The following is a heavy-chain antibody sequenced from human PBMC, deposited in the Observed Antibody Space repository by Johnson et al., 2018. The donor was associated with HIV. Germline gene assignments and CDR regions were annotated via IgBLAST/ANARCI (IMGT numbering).Heavy chain of an antibody. CDR3: ARDTDIVVVPARGDAFDI. CDR2: IRSKAYGGTT. D-gene: IGHD2-2*01. J-gene: IGHJ3*02. CDR1: GFTFSNAW. V-gene: IGHV3-15*01. Sequence: MLLVESGGGLVKPGGSLRLSCAASGFTFSNAWMSWVRQAPGKGLEWLGFIRSKAYGGTTDYAAPVKGRFTISRDDSKNTLYLQMNSLRAEDTAVYYCARDTDIVVVPARGDAFDIWGQGTMVTVSS.